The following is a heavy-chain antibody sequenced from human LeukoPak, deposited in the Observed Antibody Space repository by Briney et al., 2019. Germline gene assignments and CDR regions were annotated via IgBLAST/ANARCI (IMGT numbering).Heavy chain of an antibody. CDR1: GFTFDSHS. J-gene: IGHJ4*02. Sequence: GGSLRLSCAASGFTFDSHSMSWVRQAPGKGLEWVSTVSGSGDGRYYTDSVKGRFTISRDNSRNTVYLQMNTLRAEDTAVYYCAKDPVNGFNYFDFWGQGTLVTVSS. V-gene: IGHV3-23*01. CDR3: AKDPVNGFNYFDF. D-gene: IGHD2-8*01. CDR2: VSGSGDGR.